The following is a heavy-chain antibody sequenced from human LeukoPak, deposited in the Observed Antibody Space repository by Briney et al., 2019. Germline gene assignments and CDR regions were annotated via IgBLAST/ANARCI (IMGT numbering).Heavy chain of an antibody. J-gene: IGHJ6*02. CDR1: GFTFSCYA. CDR2: ISGSGGST. Sequence: PGGSLRLSCAASGFTFSCYAMSWVRQARGKGLELVSAISGSGGSTYYAATVKGRFTITRDNSKNTLYLQMNSLRAEDTAVYYCAKDLLMDDGSGSSYYYYGMDVWGQGTTVTVSS. CDR3: AKDLLMDDGSGSSYYYYGMDV. D-gene: IGHD3-10*01. V-gene: IGHV3-23*01.